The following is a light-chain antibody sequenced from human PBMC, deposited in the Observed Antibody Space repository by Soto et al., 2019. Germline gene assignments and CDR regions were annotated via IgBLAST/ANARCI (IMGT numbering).Light chain of an antibody. J-gene: IGKJ1*01. CDR3: EQYRSSPPT. V-gene: IGKV3-20*01. Sequence: IVLTQSPGTVSLSPGERATLSCRASQSVSNNYLAWYQQKPGQAPRLLIYAAASRATGIPDRFSGSGSGTDFTLTVSRLEPEDFAVYYCEQYRSSPPTFGQGTKVDIK. CDR2: AAA. CDR1: QSVSNNY.